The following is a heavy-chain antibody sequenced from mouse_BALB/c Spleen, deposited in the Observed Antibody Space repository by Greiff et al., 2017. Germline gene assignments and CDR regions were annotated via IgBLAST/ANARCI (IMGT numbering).Heavy chain of an antibody. V-gene: IGHV14-4*02. Sequence: EVQLQQSGAELVRSGASVKLSCTASGFNIKDYYMHWVKQRPEQGLEWIGWIDPENGDTEYAPKFQGKATMTADTSSNTAYLQLSSLTSEDTAVYYCNAGGSSYYFDYWGQGTTLTVSS. D-gene: IGHD1-1*01. CDR2: IDPENGDT. CDR1: GFNIKDYY. J-gene: IGHJ2*01. CDR3: NAGGSSYYFDY.